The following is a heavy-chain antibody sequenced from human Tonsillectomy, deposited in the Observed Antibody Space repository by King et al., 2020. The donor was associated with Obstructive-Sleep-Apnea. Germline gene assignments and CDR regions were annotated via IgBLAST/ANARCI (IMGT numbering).Heavy chain of an antibody. CDR2: IYPGDSDT. J-gene: IGHJ6*02. Sequence: VQLVESGAEVKKPGESLKISCKGSGYSFTSYWIGWVRQMPGKGLEWMGIIYPGDSDTRYSPSFQGQVTISADKSISTAYLQWSSLKASDTAMYYCAGHRDIVVVPAAPRAYGMDVWGQGTTVTVSS. CDR3: AGHRDIVVVPAAPRAYGMDV. V-gene: IGHV5-51*01. CDR1: GYSFTSYW. D-gene: IGHD2-2*01.